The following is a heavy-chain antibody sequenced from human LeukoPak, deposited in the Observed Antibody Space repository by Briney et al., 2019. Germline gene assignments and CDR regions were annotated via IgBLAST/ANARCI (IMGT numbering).Heavy chain of an antibody. CDR2: INHSGST. V-gene: IGHV4-34*01. Sequence: PSETLSLTCAVYGGSFSGYYWSWIRQPPGKGLEWIGEINHSGSTNYNPSLKSRVTISVDTSKNQFSLKLSSVTAADTAVYYCARDNSQDAFDIWGQGTMVAVSS. CDR1: GGSFSGYY. CDR3: ARDNSQDAFDI. J-gene: IGHJ3*02. D-gene: IGHD1-20*01.